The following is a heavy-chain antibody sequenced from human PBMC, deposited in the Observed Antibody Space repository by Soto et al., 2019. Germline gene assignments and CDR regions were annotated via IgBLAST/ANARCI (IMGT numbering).Heavy chain of an antibody. Sequence: EVQLVESGGGLVQPGGSLRLSCAASRFTFSTYWMHWVRQAPGKGLVGVPRINSDGTGTSYADSVKGRITISRDNAKNTLYLQMNSLRSEDTAVYYCAGDSSGYSYDAFDIWGQGTMVTVSS. V-gene: IGHV3-74*01. D-gene: IGHD3-22*01. CDR2: INSDGTGT. J-gene: IGHJ3*02. CDR3: AGDSSGYSYDAFDI. CDR1: RFTFSTYW.